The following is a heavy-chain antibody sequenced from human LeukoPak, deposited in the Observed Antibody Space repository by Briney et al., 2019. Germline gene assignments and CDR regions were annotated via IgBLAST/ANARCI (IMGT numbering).Heavy chain of an antibody. CDR2: ISTSSTYM. V-gene: IGHV3-21*01. J-gene: IGHJ6*02. Sequence: GGSLRLSCETSGFTFSGYGMHWVRQAPGKGLEWVSSISTSSTYMYYTDSLKGRFTISRDNARNSLFLQMNSLRAEDTAVYYCARFDGGSGYGMDVWGRGTTVTVSS. CDR1: GFTFSGYG. CDR3: ARFDGGSGYGMDV. D-gene: IGHD4-23*01.